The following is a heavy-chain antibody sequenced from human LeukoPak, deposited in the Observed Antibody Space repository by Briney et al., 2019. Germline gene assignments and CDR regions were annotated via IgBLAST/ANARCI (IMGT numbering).Heavy chain of an antibody. CDR2: INHSGST. CDR1: GGSFSGYY. V-gene: IGHV4-34*01. J-gene: IGHJ5*02. CDR3: ARRRVLGVGWFDP. D-gene: IGHD3-10*01. Sequence: SETLSLTCAVYGGSFSGYYWSWIRQPPGKGPEWIGEINHSGSTNYNPSLKSRVTISVDTSKNQFSLKLSSVTAADTAVYYCARRRVLGVGWFDPWGQGTLVTVSS.